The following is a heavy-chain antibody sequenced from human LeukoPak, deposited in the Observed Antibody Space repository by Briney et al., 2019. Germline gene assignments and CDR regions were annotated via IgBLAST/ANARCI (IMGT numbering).Heavy chain of an antibody. CDR3: AKGPGNWIAHFAY. CDR2: IGGGGDTT. Sequence: GGSLRLSCAASGFTFSNYALSWVRQAPGKGLEWVSGIGGGGDTTYYADSVKGRFTISRDNSKNTLYLQMNSLRAEDAAVYYCAKGPGNWIAHFAYWGQGTLVTVSS. V-gene: IGHV3-23*01. CDR1: GFTFSNYA. D-gene: IGHD1-20*01. J-gene: IGHJ4*02.